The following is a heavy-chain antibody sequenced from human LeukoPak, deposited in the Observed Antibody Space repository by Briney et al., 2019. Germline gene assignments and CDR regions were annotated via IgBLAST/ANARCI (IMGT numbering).Heavy chain of an antibody. J-gene: IGHJ5*02. CDR3: ARGSGWFDP. CDR1: GYTFTSYY. V-gene: IGHV1-46*01. CDR2: IKPSDGST. Sequence: ASVKVSCKASGYTFTSYYMHWVRQAPGQGLEWMGIIKPSDGSTSYAHNFQGRVTMTRDTSTSTVYMELSSLRSDDTAVYYCARGSGWFDPWGQGTLVTVSS.